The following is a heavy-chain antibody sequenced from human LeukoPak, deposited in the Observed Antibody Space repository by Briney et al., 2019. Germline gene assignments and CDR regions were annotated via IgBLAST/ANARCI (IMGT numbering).Heavy chain of an antibody. CDR1: GFTFSSYA. Sequence: PGGSLRLSCAASGFTFSSYAMHWVRQAPGKGLEWVAVISYDGSNKYYADSVKGRFAISRDNSKNTLYLQMNSLRAEDTAVYYCARDALRYFDWLSYFDYWGQGTLVTVSS. CDR2: ISYDGSNK. J-gene: IGHJ4*02. D-gene: IGHD3-9*01. V-gene: IGHV3-30*09. CDR3: ARDALRYFDWLSYFDY.